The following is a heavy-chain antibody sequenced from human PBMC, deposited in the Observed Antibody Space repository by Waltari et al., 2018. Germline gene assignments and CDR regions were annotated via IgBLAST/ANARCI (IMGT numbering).Heavy chain of an antibody. CDR1: GYTFTSYD. V-gene: IGHV1-8*01. J-gene: IGHJ6*03. CDR3: ARQIRNLVRGIYYYYYMDV. D-gene: IGHD3-10*01. CDR2: MNPYSDNT. Sequence: QVQLVQSGAEVKKPGASVKVSCKASGYTFTSYDINWVRQATGQGLEWMGWMNPYSDNTAYAQKFQGRVTITRNTSISTAYMELSSLRSEDTAVYYCARQIRNLVRGIYYYYYMDVWGKGTTVTVSS.